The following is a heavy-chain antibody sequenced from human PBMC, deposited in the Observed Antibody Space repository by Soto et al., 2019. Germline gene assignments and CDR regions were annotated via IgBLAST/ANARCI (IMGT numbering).Heavy chain of an antibody. J-gene: IGHJ3*02. D-gene: IGHD3-22*01. CDR2: MNPNSGNT. V-gene: IGHV1-8*01. CDR3: ARVEYYDSSGYYEAFDI. CDR1: GYTFTSYD. Sequence: ASVKISCKASGYTFTSYDINWVRQATGQGLEWMGWMNPNSGNTGYAQKFQGRVTMTRNTSISTAYMELSSLRSEDTAVYYCARVEYYDSSGYYEAFDIWGXGTMVNVSS.